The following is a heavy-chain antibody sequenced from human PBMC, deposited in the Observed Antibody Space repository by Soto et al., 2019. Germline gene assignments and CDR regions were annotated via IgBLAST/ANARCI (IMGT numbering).Heavy chain of an antibody. D-gene: IGHD5-12*01. CDR2: IYTSGST. CDR3: ARDGGYSGYDLNWFDP. Sequence: PSETLSLTCTVSGGSISSYYWSWIRQPAGRGLEWIGRIYTSGSTNYNPSLKSRVTMSVDTSKNQFSLKLSSVTAADTAVYYCARDGGYSGYDLNWFDPWGQGTLVTVSS. V-gene: IGHV4-4*07. CDR1: GGSISSYY. J-gene: IGHJ5*02.